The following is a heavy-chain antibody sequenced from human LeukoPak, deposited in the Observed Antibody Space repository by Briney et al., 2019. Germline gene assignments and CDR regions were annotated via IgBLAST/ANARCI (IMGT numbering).Heavy chain of an antibody. J-gene: IGHJ6*02. CDR2: INHSGST. V-gene: IGHV4-34*01. D-gene: IGHD2-2*02. CDR1: GGSISSYY. Sequence: PSETLPLTCTVSGGSISSYYWSWIRQPPGKGLEWIGEINHSGSTNYNPSLKSRVTISVDTSKNQFSLKLSSVTAADTAVYYCARDSAYCSSTSCYSAPYYYGMDVWGQGTTVTVSS. CDR3: ARDSAYCSSTSCYSAPYYYGMDV.